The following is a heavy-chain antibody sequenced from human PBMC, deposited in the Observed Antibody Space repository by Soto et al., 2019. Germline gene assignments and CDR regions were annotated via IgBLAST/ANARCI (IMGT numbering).Heavy chain of an antibody. J-gene: IGHJ4*02. CDR3: ARIEMASIK. CDR2: IYYTGST. CDR1: GASIRSGGFY. Sequence: SETLSLTCSVSGASIRSGGFYWSWLRQSSGKGLEWIGHIYYTGSTFVSPSLKGRLTISLDTSKNQFSLDLSSVTAADTAMYYCARIEMASIKWGRGTLVTVSS. D-gene: IGHD5-12*01. V-gene: IGHV4-31*03.